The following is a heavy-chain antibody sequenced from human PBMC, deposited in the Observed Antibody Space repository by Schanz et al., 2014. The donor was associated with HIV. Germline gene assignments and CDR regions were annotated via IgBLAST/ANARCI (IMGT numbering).Heavy chain of an antibody. Sequence: VLLHQWGAGLLKPSETLSLTCAVYGGSFRGFYWNWIRQAPGKGLEWVANIKQDGSEKYYVDSVKGRFTISRNNAKNSLYLQMNSLRAEDTAVYYCAREYSTYYYDSSDRPLDYWGQGTLVTVSS. V-gene: IGHV3-7*01. CDR3: AREYSTYYYDSSDRPLDY. CDR2: IKQDGSEK. D-gene: IGHD3-22*01. CDR1: GGSFRGFY. J-gene: IGHJ4*02.